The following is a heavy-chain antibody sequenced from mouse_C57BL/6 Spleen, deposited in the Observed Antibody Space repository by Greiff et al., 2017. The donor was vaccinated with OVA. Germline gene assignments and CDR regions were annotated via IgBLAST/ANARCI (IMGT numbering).Heavy chain of an antibody. Sequence: QVQLQQSGAELVKPGASVKISCKASGYAFSSYWMNWVKQRPGKGLEWIGQIYPGDGDTNYNGKFKGKATLTADKSSSTAYMQLSSLTSEDSAVYFCASWGYSNSWFAYWGQGTLVTVSA. D-gene: IGHD2-5*01. CDR3: ASWGYSNSWFAY. CDR1: GYAFSSYW. V-gene: IGHV1-80*01. J-gene: IGHJ3*01. CDR2: IYPGDGDT.